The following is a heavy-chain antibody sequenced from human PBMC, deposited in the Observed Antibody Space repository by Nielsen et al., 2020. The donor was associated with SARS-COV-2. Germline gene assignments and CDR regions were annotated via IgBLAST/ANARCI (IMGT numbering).Heavy chain of an antibody. Sequence: ASVKVSCKASGYTFTSYGISWVQQAPGQGLEWMGWINTNTGNPTYAQGFTGRFVFSLDTSVSTAYLQISSLKAEDTAVYYCARAAGDYVRRYFDYWGQGTLVTVSS. D-gene: IGHD4-17*01. J-gene: IGHJ4*02. CDR2: INTNTGNP. CDR1: GYTFTSYG. CDR3: ARAAGDYVRRYFDY. V-gene: IGHV7-4-1*02.